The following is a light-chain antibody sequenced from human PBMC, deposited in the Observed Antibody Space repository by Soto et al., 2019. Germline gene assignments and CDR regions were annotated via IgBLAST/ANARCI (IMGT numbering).Light chain of an antibody. CDR2: EVS. V-gene: IGLV2-8*01. CDR1: SSDIGGYTY. CDR3: CSYAGSNNLGV. Sequence: QSALTQPPSASGSPRQSVTIPSTGTSSDIGGYTYVSWDQHHPGNAPKVMIYEVSKRPSGVPGRFSGSKSGNTASLTFSGLKPEDEADYYCCSYAGSNNLGVFGGGTKLTVL. J-gene: IGLJ3*02.